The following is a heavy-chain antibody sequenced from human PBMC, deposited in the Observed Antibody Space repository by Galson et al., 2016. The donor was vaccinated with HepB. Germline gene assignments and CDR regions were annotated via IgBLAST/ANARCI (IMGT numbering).Heavy chain of an antibody. Sequence: SETLSLTCAVSGGSFSAYSWSWVRQPPGKGLEWIGSIYYVGNTYYNPSLKSRVIISIDTSNNRVSLKLRSVTAADTAVYYCARHERLLSWFDPWGQGSLVTVSS. CDR1: GGSFSAYS. V-gene: IGHV4-39*01. CDR3: ARHERLLSWFDP. CDR2: IYYVGNT. J-gene: IGHJ5*02. D-gene: IGHD5-12*01.